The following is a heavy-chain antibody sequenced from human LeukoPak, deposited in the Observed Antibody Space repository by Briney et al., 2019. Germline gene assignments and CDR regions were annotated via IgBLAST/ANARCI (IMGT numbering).Heavy chain of an antibody. Sequence: GGSLRLSCAASGFTFSSYAMSWVRQAPGKGLEWVSAISGSGGGTCYADSVKGRFTISRDNSKNTLYLQMNSLRAEDTAVYYCAKGTWIQLWLDWGQGTLVTVSS. J-gene: IGHJ4*02. CDR3: AKGTWIQLWLD. CDR1: GFTFSSYA. D-gene: IGHD5-18*01. V-gene: IGHV3-23*01. CDR2: ISGSGGGT.